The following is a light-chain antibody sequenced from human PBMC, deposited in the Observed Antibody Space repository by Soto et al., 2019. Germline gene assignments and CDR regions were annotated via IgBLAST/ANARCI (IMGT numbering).Light chain of an antibody. Sequence: EIVLTQSPGTLSLSPGESATHSCRASQTVSRSYFVWYQQKPGQAPRPLIYGASARAPGIPDRFSGTVSGTESTLTISRLEPEDFAVYFCQHFDSSPTFGGGTKVEIK. CDR3: QHFDSSPT. V-gene: IGKV3-20*01. CDR2: GAS. CDR1: QTVSRSY. J-gene: IGKJ4*01.